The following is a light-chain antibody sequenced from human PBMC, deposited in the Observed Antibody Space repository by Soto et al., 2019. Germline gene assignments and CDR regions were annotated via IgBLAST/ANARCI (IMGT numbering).Light chain of an antibody. V-gene: IGKV1-39*01. Sequence: DIQMTQSPSSLSASVGDGVTITCRASQNISRHLNWYQHKPGRAPRLLIYAASTLQSGVPSRFTGSGSGTEFTLTISGLQPDDFATYYCQHSYSMPIAFGQGTRLEIK. CDR2: AAS. J-gene: IGKJ5*01. CDR1: QNISRH. CDR3: QHSYSMPIA.